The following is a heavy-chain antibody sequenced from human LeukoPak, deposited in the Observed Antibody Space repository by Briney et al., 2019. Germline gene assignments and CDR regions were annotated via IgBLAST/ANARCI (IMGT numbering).Heavy chain of an antibody. J-gene: IGHJ6*02. CDR2: IKQDGSEK. D-gene: IGHD3-3*01. CDR1: GFTFSSYW. CDR3: ARGQRKDFWSGYYTPYYYYGMDV. Sequence: GGSLRLSCAASGFTFSSYWMSWVRQAPGKGLEWVANIKQDGSEKYYVDSVKGRFTISRDNAKNSLYLQMNSLRAEDTAVYYCARGQRKDFWSGYYTPYYYYGMDVWGQGTTVTVSS. V-gene: IGHV3-7*03.